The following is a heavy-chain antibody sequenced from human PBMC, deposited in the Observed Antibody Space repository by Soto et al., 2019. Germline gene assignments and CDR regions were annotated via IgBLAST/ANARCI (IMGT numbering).Heavy chain of an antibody. CDR1: GTTFNTFA. CDR2: IIPVLGPA. CDR3: ARADKRYVDQ. Sequence: QVQLVQSGAEVKKPGSSVKVSCTASGTTFNTFAISLVRQAPGQGLEWMVGIIPVLGPAFYSQKFQGRVTIAADKSTTTAYLELSSLRSEDTAGDDCARADKRYVDQWGQGTLVTGSS. J-gene: IGHJ4*02. V-gene: IGHV1-69*06.